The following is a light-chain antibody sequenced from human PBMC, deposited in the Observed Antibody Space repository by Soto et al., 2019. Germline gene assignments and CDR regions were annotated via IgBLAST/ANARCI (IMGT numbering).Light chain of an antibody. CDR1: QSVKSNY. V-gene: IGKV3-20*01. J-gene: IGKJ4*01. CDR3: QQYGSSPKVT. Sequence: EIVLTQSPGTLSLSPGERATLSCRASQSVKSNYLAWYQQKPGQAPRLLIYGASSRATCIPDRFSGSGSGTDFTLTVSRLEPEDFAVYYCQQYGSSPKVTVGGGTKVEIK. CDR2: GAS.